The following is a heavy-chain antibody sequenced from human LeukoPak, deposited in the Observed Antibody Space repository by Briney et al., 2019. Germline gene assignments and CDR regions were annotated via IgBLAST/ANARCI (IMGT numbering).Heavy chain of an antibody. CDR3: ATGAIVFDY. CDR2: FGHQDGET. V-gene: IGHV1-24*01. D-gene: IGHD2/OR15-2a*01. J-gene: IGHJ4*02. Sequence: ASVKVSCKVSGATLSKISIDWVRQAPGKGLEWMGTFGHQDGETIHAQNFQGRFNVTVDTATDTAYMEMSSLMSEDTAMYYCATGAIVFDYWGQGTLVTVSS. CDR1: GATLSKIS.